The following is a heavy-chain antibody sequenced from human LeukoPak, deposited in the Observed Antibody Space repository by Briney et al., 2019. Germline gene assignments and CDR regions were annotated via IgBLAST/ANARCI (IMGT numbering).Heavy chain of an antibody. Sequence: PSETLSLTCTVSGGSISSYYWSWIRQPPGKGLEWIGYIYYSGSTNYNPSLKSRVTISVDTSKNQFSLKLSSVTAADTAVYYCARQPTTVTRPDAFDIWGQGTMVTVSS. CDR1: GGSISSYY. D-gene: IGHD4-17*01. CDR2: IYYSGST. J-gene: IGHJ3*02. V-gene: IGHV4-59*08. CDR3: ARQPTTVTRPDAFDI.